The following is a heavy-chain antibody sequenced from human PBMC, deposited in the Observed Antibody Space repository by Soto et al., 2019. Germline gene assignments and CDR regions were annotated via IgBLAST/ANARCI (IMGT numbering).Heavy chain of an antibody. D-gene: IGHD2-8*02. CDR3: ARGGCTGGSCYLVY. CDR2: INWSGGST. CDR1: GFTFDDYA. Sequence: EVQLVESGGGVVRPGGSLRLSCAASGFTFDDYAMSWVRQAPGKGLEWVSGINWSGGSTGYADSVKARFTISRDNXTNSLYLQMNSLRAEDTALYYCARGGCTGGSCYLVYWGQGTLVTVSS. J-gene: IGHJ4*02. V-gene: IGHV3-20*04.